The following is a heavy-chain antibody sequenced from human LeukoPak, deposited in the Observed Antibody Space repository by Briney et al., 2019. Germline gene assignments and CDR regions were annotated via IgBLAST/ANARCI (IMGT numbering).Heavy chain of an antibody. Sequence: ASVKVSCKVSGYTLTELSMHWVRQAPGKGLEWMGGFDPEDGETIYAQKFQGRVTMTRDTSTSTVYMGLSSLRSEDTAVYYCARDPSDTIFGVVNPSYYFDYWGQGTLVTVSS. CDR2: FDPEDGET. CDR1: GYTLTELS. J-gene: IGHJ4*02. D-gene: IGHD3-3*01. V-gene: IGHV1-24*01. CDR3: ARDPSDTIFGVVNPSYYFDY.